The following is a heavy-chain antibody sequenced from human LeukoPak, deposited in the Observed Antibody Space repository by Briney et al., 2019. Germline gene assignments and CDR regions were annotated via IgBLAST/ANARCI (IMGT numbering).Heavy chain of an antibody. CDR2: ISGSGGST. CDR3: AKGLNSGTYPHLDY. J-gene: IGHJ4*02. D-gene: IGHD1-26*01. V-gene: IGHV3-23*01. Sequence: GGSLRLSCEASGFTFSSYAMTWVRQAPGSGLEWVPAISGSGGSTYYADSVRGRFTISRDNSKNTLYLQMNSLRAEDTAVYYCAKGLNSGTYPHLDYWGQGTLVTVSS. CDR1: GFTFSSYA.